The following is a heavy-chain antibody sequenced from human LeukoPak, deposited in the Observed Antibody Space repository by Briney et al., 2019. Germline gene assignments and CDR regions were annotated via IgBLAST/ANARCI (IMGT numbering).Heavy chain of an antibody. V-gene: IGHV4-59*08. D-gene: IGHD1/OR15-1a*01. CDR1: CHSISNYY. CDR2: LYHSGAA. CDR3: AKLGKTYYMDV. Sequence: SETLSLTCTVSCHSISNYYWTWIRQTPGKGLEWIGNLYHSGAADYNPSLKTRVTTSVDTSKDQFSLSLRSSAAADTAVYFCAKLGKTYYMDVWGTGTTVTVSS. J-gene: IGHJ6*03.